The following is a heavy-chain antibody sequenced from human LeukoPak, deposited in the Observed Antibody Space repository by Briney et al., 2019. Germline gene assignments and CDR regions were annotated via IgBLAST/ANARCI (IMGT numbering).Heavy chain of an antibody. CDR2: LYYSGST. Sequence: SETLSLTCTVSGGSVSSYYWSWIRQPPGKGLEWIGYLYYSGSTNYNPSLKSRVTISEGTSKNHFSLKLSSVTAADTAVYFCARGRGTATSYYFDYWGQGTLVTVSS. J-gene: IGHJ4*02. D-gene: IGHD3-10*01. CDR1: GGSVSSYY. CDR3: ARGRGTATSYYFDY. V-gene: IGHV4-59*02.